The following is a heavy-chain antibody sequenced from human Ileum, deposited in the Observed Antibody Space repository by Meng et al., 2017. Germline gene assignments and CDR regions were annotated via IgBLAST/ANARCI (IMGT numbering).Heavy chain of an antibody. V-gene: IGHV4-4*02. J-gene: IGHJ4*02. CDR3: ARHGGYYQGF. CDR1: SGSITSATY. D-gene: IGHD4-23*01. CDR2: ISHSGST. Sequence: QVHLQQSGPRPVMPSGPLAPTCVVSSGSITSATYWSWVRLPTGKWLELIGQISHSGSTFYNPSLKSRVTMSVDKSKSQFSLMLTSVTAADTAVYYCARHGGYYQGFWGQGTLVTVSS.